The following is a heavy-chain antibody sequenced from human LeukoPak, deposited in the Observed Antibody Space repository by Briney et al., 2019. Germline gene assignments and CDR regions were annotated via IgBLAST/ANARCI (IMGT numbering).Heavy chain of an antibody. CDR3: ARDFGGYCSSTSCSNWFDP. D-gene: IGHD2-2*01. CDR2: IIPILGIA. Sequence: GASVKVSCKASGYTFTSYDINWVRQAPGQGLEWMGRIIPILGIANYAQKFQGRVTITADKSTSTAYMELSSLRSEDTAVYYCARDFGGYCSSTSCSNWFDPWGQGTLVTVSS. J-gene: IGHJ5*02. CDR1: GYTFTSYD. V-gene: IGHV1-69*04.